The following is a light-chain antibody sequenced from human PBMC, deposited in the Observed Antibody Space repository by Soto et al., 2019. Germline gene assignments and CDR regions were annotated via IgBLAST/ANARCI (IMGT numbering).Light chain of an antibody. J-gene: IGLJ1*01. V-gene: IGLV2-11*01. CDR2: DVS. CDR3: SSYASRTSYV. Sequence: QSALTQPRSVSGSPGQSVTISCTGTSSDVGYYNYVSWYQQHPGKAPKVMIYDVSERPSGVPDRFSGSKSGNTASLTISGLQAEDAAYYCRSSYASRTSYVFGTGTKLTVL. CDR1: SSDVGYYNY.